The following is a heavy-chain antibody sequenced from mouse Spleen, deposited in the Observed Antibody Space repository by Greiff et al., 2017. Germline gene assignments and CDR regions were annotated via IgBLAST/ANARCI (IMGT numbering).Heavy chain of an antibody. D-gene: IGHD2-3*01. V-gene: IGHV1-15*01. CDR3: TREGAIYAFDY. CDR2: IDPETGGT. Sequence: VKLQESGAELVRPGASVTLSCKASGYTFTDYEMHWVKQTPVHGLEWIGAIDPETGGTAYNQKFKGKAILTADKSSSTAYMELRSLTSEDSAVYYCTREGAIYAFDYWGQGTTLTVSS. J-gene: IGHJ2*01. CDR1: GYTFTDYE.